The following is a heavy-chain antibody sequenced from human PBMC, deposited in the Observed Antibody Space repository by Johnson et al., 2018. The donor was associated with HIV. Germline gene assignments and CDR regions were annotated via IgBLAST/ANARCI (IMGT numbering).Heavy chain of an antibody. J-gene: IGHJ3*02. D-gene: IGHD3-22*01. CDR2: IRYDGSNK. Sequence: QMQLVESGGGVVQPGGSLRLSCAASGFTFSSYGMHWVRQAPGKGLEWVAFIRYDGSNKYYADSVKGRFTISRDNSKNTLYLQMNSLRAEDKAVYYCAATYYYDSSGSRYPFDIWGQGTMVSVSS. CDR1: GFTFSSYG. CDR3: AATYYYDSSGSRYPFDI. V-gene: IGHV3-30*02.